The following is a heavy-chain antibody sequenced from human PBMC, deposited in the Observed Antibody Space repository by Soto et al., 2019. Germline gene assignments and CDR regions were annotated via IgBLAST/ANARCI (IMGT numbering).Heavy chain of an antibody. Sequence: SVKVSCKASGGTFSSYAISCVRQAPGQGLEWMGGIIPIFGTANYAQKFQGRVTITADESTSTAYMELSSLRSEDTAVYYCAREFKGYSYGPAFDYWGQGTLVTVSS. D-gene: IGHD5-18*01. J-gene: IGHJ4*02. CDR3: AREFKGYSYGPAFDY. V-gene: IGHV1-69*13. CDR1: GGTFSSYA. CDR2: IIPIFGTA.